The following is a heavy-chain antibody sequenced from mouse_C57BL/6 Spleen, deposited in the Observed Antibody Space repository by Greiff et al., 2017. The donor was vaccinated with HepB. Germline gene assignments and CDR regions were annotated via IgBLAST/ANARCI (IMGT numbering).Heavy chain of an antibody. V-gene: IGHV1-4*01. D-gene: IGHD2-4*01. Sequence: QVQLQQSGAELARPGASVKMSCKASGYTFTSYTMHWVKQRPGQGLEWIGYINPSSGYTKYNQKFKDKATLTADKSSSTAYMQLSSLTSEDSAVYYCARPGGYYDYDVQYFDYWGQGTTLTVSS. CDR3: ARPGGYYDYDVQYFDY. CDR1: GYTFTSYT. CDR2: INPSSGYT. J-gene: IGHJ2*01.